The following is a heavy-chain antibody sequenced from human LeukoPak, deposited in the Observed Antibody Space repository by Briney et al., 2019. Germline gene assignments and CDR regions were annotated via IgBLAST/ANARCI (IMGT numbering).Heavy chain of an antibody. V-gene: IGHV1-18*01. Sequence: VASVKVSCKASGYTFTSFGITWVRQAPGQGLEWMGWISAYNGKTDYAQNLQGRVTMTTDTSTRTVHMELRSLRSGDTALYYCARVNYATSTYYFVTNYFDYWGQGTLVTVSS. CDR2: ISAYNGKT. J-gene: IGHJ4*02. CDR3: ARVNYATSTYYFVTNYFDY. D-gene: IGHD3-22*01. CDR1: GYTFTSFG.